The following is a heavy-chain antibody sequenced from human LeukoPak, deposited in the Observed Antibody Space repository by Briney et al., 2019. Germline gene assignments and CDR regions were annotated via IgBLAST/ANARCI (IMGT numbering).Heavy chain of an antibody. CDR2: ISYDGSNK. CDR3: TRRDCVSFKCYSFDY. J-gene: IGHJ4*02. D-gene: IGHD2-15*01. Sequence: GRSLRLSCAASGFTFSSYGMHWVRQAPGKGLGWVAVISYDGSNKYYADSVKGRFTISRDNSKNTLYLQMNSLKTEDSAVYYCTRRDCVSFKCYSFDYWGQGVLVTVSS. V-gene: IGHV3-30*03. CDR1: GFTFSSYG.